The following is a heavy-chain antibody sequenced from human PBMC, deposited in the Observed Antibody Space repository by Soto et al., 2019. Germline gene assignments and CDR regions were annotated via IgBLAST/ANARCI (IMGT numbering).Heavy chain of an antibody. CDR2: IYHSGST. CDR1: GGSISSGGYS. V-gene: IGHV4-30-2*01. Sequence: QLQLQESGSGLVKPSQTLSLTCAVSGGSISSGGYSWSWIRQPPGKGLEWIGYIYHSGSTYYNPSFDSRVTLXAXRXXNQFSLKLSSVTAADTAVYYCASGPIGDYTDGFDYWGQGTLVTVSS. J-gene: IGHJ4*02. D-gene: IGHD4-17*01. CDR3: ASGPIGDYTDGFDY.